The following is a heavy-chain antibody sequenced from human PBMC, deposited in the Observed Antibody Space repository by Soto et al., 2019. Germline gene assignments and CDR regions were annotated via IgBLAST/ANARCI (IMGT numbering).Heavy chain of an antibody. J-gene: IGHJ4*02. D-gene: IGHD2-15*01. V-gene: IGHV5-51*01. CDR2: IFPSDSDT. Sequence: PGESLKISCKGSGYSFSSFGIGWVRQMPGKGLEWMGIIFPSDSDTKYRPSFQGQVTISADLSISTAYLQMDSLRAEDTAVYYCARKSDCSGGSCPYYFDYWGQGTLVTVSS. CDR3: ARKSDCSGGSCPYYFDY. CDR1: GYSFSSFG.